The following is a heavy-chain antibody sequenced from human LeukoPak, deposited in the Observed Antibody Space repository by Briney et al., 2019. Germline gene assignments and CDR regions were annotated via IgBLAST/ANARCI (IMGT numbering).Heavy chain of an antibody. J-gene: IGHJ4*02. D-gene: IGHD4-17*01. V-gene: IGHV4-59*01. CDR1: GGSISSYY. Sequence: SETLSLTCTVSGGSISSYYWSWIRQPPGKGLEWIGYIYYSGSTNYNPPLKSRVTISVDTSKNQFSLKLSSVTAADTAVYYCARDGGYGDLHWGQGTLVTVSS. CDR3: ARDGGYGDLH. CDR2: IYYSGST.